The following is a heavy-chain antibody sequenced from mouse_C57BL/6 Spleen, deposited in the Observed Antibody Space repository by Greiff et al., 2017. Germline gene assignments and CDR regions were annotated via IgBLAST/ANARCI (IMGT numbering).Heavy chain of an antibody. CDR2: IEPSDSYT. Sequence: QVQLQQPGAELVKPGASVKLSCKASGYTFTSYWMQWVKQRPGQGLEWIGEIEPSDSYTNYNQKFKGTPTLTVDTSSSTVYMQLSSLTSEDSAVYYCARGDRSGYVGKNWGQGTTLTVSS. V-gene: IGHV1-50*01. J-gene: IGHJ2*01. CDR1: GYTFTSYW. D-gene: IGHD3-2*02. CDR3: ARGDRSGYVGKN.